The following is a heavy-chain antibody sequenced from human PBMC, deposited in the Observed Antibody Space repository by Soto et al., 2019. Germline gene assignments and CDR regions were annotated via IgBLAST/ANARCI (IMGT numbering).Heavy chain of an antibody. V-gene: IGHV3-30*03. CDR2: VSHDGRNT. Sequence: VQLVESGGGVVQPGRSLRLSCAASGFTFSDYAMHWVRQAPGKGLEWVAVVSHDGRNTHYADSVKGRFTISRDSSKNTVSLEMTSLRAADTAVYYCATGGRQWLVTSAFNSWGQGALVTVSS. J-gene: IGHJ4*02. CDR3: ATGGRQWLVTSAFNS. CDR1: GFTFSDYA. D-gene: IGHD6-19*01.